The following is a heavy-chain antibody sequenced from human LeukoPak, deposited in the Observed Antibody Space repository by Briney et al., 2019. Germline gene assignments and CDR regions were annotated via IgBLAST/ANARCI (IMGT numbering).Heavy chain of an antibody. Sequence: GGSLRLSCAASGFTFSTYWMSWVRQTPEKGLEWVAHIKQDGSEKYYVDSVKGRFTISKDNAKNSLYLQMNSLRAEDTALYHCARNNGMDVWGQGTTVIVSS. CDR2: IKQDGSEK. CDR3: ARNNGMDV. V-gene: IGHV3-7*03. J-gene: IGHJ6*02. CDR1: GFTFSTYW.